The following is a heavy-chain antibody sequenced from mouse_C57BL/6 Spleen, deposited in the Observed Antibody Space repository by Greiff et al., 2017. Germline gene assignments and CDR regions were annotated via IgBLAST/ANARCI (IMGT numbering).Heavy chain of an antibody. D-gene: IGHD2-3*01. J-gene: IGHJ2*01. CDR3: ARRGGYYVFDY. CDR2: INPNNGGT. V-gene: IGHV1-26*01. Sequence: EVQLQQSGPELVKPGASVKISCKASGYTFTDYYMNWVKQSHGKSLEWIGDINPNNGGTSYNQKFKGKATLTVDKSSSTAYMELRSLTSEDSAVYYCARRGGYYVFDYWGQGTTLTVSS. CDR1: GYTFTDYY.